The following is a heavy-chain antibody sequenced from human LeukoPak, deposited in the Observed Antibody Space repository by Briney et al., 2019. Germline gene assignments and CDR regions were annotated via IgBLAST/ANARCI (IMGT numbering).Heavy chain of an antibody. V-gene: IGHV3-53*01. Sequence: GGSLRLSCAASGFTVSSNYMSWVRQVPGKGLEWVSVIYSGGSTYYADSVKGRFTISRDDSKNTLYLQMNSLRAEDTAVYYCARANSGYDFRGYYYSYMDVWGQGTTVTVSS. CDR1: GFTVSSNY. J-gene: IGHJ6*03. CDR2: IYSGGST. D-gene: IGHD5-12*01. CDR3: ARANSGYDFRGYYYSYMDV.